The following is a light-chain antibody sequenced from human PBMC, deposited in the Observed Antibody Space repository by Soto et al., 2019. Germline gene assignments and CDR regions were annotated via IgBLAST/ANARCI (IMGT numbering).Light chain of an antibody. Sequence: DIQITHSPSSVSASVGAKVTVTCRASQSVSGWLAWYQQKPGKAPKLLIYDASALPRGVPSRFSGSGSGTKFTLTIASLQPDDFATYYCQQYETFSGTFGPGTKVDIK. CDR1: QSVSGW. V-gene: IGKV1-5*01. J-gene: IGKJ1*01. CDR3: QQYETFSGT. CDR2: DAS.